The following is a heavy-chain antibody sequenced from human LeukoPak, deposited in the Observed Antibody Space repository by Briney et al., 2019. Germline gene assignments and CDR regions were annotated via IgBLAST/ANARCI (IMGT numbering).Heavy chain of an antibody. CDR3: ARQSASDYYDSSDSFDY. Sequence: SETLSLTCTVSGGSISSYYWSWIRQPPGKGLEWIGYIYYSWSTNYNPSLKSRVTISVDTSKNQFSLKLSSVTAADTAVYYCARQSASDYYDSSDSFDYWGQGTLVTVSS. D-gene: IGHD3-22*01. V-gene: IGHV4-59*01. CDR2: IYYSWST. CDR1: GGSISSYY. J-gene: IGHJ4*02.